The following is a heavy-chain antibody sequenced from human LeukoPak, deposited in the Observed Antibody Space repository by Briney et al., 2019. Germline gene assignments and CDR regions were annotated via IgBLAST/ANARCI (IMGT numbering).Heavy chain of an antibody. D-gene: IGHD4-17*01. CDR2: IYSGGST. V-gene: IGHV3-66*01. Sequence: TGGSLRLSCAASGFTFSSYWMSWVRQAPGKGLEWVSVIYSGGSTYYADSVKGRFTISRDNSKNTLYLQMNSLRAEDTAVYYCARDAPTPDYGDYRDYWGQGTLVTVSS. CDR3: ARDAPTPDYGDYRDY. CDR1: GFTFSSYW. J-gene: IGHJ4*02.